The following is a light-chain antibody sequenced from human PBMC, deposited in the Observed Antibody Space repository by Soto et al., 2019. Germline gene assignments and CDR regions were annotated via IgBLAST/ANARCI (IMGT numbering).Light chain of an antibody. V-gene: IGKV1-5*01. Sequence: DIQMNQSPSTLSASVGDRVTITCRASQSISTWLAWYQQKPGKAPNLLIYDASTLETGVPSRFSGSGSGTEFTLTISSLQAEDFATYYCHQYNNYLWTFGQGTKVDIK. CDR3: HQYNNYLWT. CDR1: QSISTW. CDR2: DAS. J-gene: IGKJ1*01.